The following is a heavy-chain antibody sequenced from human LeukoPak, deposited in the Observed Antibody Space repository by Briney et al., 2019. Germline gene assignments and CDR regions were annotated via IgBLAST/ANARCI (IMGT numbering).Heavy chain of an antibody. D-gene: IGHD4-17*01. CDR3: ARGDIGDLYDY. CDR1: GGTFSSYA. CDR2: IIPIFGTA. Sequence: SVKVSCKASGGTFSSYAISWVRQAPGQGVEWMGRIIPIFGTANYAQKFQGRLTITTDESTSTAYMELSSLRSEDTAVYYCARGDIGDLYDYWGQGTLVTVSS. V-gene: IGHV1-69*05. J-gene: IGHJ4*02.